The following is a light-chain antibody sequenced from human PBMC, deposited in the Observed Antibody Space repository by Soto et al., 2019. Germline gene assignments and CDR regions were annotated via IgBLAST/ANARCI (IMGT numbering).Light chain of an antibody. J-gene: IGKJ1*01. V-gene: IGKV3-15*01. CDR1: QSFISN. CDR3: QQYNNWPWT. CDR2: GAS. Sequence: EIVMTQCPATLSVSPGERGTLSCRASQSFISNLSWCQQKPAPSPRLLLYGASTRATGIPPRFSGSGSGTEFTLTLGSLQSEDFAVYYCQQYNNWPWTFGQGTKVDI.